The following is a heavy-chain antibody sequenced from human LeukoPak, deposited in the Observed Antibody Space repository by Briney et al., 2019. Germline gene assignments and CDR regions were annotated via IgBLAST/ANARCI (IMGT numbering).Heavy chain of an antibody. CDR1: GYTFTSYY. D-gene: IGHD4-23*01. V-gene: IGHV1-46*01. Sequence: GASVKVSCKASGYTFTSYYMHWVRQAPGQGLEWMGIINPSGGSTSYAQKFQGRVTITRDTSASTAYMELSSLRSEDTAVYYCAREGTLRWYYFDYWGQGTLVTVSS. CDR3: AREGTLRWYYFDY. J-gene: IGHJ4*02. CDR2: INPSGGST.